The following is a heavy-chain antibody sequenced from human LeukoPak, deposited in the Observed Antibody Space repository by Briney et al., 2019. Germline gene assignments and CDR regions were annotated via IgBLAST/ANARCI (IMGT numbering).Heavy chain of an antibody. D-gene: IGHD6-13*01. CDR3: AREWGVAAIDY. CDR2: IKQDGSEK. J-gene: IGHJ4*02. V-gene: IGHV3-7*01. CDR1: GFTFRSYW. Sequence: GGSLRLSCAASGFTFRSYWMSWVRQAPGKGLEWVATIKQDGSEKSFVDSVKGRFVISRDNAKNSLYLQMDSLRADDTAVYYCAREWGVAAIDYWGQGTLVSVSS.